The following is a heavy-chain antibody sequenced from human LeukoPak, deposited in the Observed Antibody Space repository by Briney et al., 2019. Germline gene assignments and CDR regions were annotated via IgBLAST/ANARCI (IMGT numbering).Heavy chain of an antibody. CDR2: IYYTGST. J-gene: IGHJ4*02. Sequence: PSETLSLTCTVSGGSISSYYWSWIRQPPGKGLEWIGYIYYTGSTNYNPSLKSRVTISVDTSKNQFSLKLSSVTAADTAVYYCASSYCSGGSCYPYYFDYWGQGTLVTVSS. CDR1: GGSISSYY. D-gene: IGHD2-15*01. V-gene: IGHV4-59*08. CDR3: ASSYCSGGSCYPYYFDY.